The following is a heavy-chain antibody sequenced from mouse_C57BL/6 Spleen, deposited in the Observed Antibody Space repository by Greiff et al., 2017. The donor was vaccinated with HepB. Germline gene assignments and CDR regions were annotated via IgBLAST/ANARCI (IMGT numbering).Heavy chain of an antibody. V-gene: IGHV1-55*01. D-gene: IGHD2-2*01. J-gene: IGHJ4*01. CDR1: GYTFTSYW. CDR2: IYPGSGST. CDR3: ARGGGYGPLYAMDY. Sequence: QVQLKQPGAELVKPGASVKMSCKASGYTFTSYWITWVKQRPGQGLEWIGDIYPGSGSTNYNEKFKSKATLTVDTSSSTAYMQLSSLTSEDSAVYYCARGGGYGPLYAMDYWGQGTSVTVSS.